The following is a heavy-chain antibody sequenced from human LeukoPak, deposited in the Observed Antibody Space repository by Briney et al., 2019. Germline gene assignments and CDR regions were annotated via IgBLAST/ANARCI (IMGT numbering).Heavy chain of an antibody. CDR1: GGSFSGYY. CDR3: ARQGSYSNDY. Sequence: PSETLSLTCAVYGGSFSGYYWSWIRQPPGKGLEWIGEINHSGSTNYNPSLKSRVTISVDTSKNQFSLKLSSVTAADTAVYYCARQGSYSNDYWGQGTLVTVSS. V-gene: IGHV4-34*01. CDR2: INHSGST. J-gene: IGHJ4*02. D-gene: IGHD6-13*01.